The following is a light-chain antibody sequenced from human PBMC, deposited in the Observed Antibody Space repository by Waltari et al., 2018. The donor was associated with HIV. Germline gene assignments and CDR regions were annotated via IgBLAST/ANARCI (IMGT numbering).Light chain of an antibody. CDR3: ATWDDGLSGRRV. J-gene: IGLJ3*02. CDR2: RND. V-gene: IGLV1-47*01. CDR1: TSNIGANY. Sequence: QYVLTQPPSASGTPGQRVTITCSGSTSNIGANYVYWYQQFPGTAPKLLIYRNDQRPSGVPDRFSGSKSGTSASLAITGLRSEDEADYYCATWDDGLSGRRVFGGGTKLTVL.